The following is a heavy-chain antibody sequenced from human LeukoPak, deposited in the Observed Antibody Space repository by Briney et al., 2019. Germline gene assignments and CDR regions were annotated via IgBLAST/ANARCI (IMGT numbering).Heavy chain of an antibody. CDR2: ISATSSDV. V-gene: IGHV3-21*04. CDR3: AKGLFSAYDKYLDS. CDR1: GFTFSRDA. D-gene: IGHD5-12*01. J-gene: IGHJ4*02. Sequence: PGGSLRLSCAASGFTFSRDAMSWVRQAPGKGLEWVSLISATSSDVNYAESVRGRFTISRDNAKNSLFLQMDSLRVEDTAIYYCAKGLFSAYDKYLDSWGQGTLVTVSS.